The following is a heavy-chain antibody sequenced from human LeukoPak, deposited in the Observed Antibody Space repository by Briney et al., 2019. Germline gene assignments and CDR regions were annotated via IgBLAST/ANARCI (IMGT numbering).Heavy chain of an antibody. Sequence: ASVKVSCRAYGYTFTSYYMHSVRQAPGQGLEWMGIINPSGGSTSYEQKFQGRVTMTRDMSTSTVYIELSILRSENTAIYYCAQIENVAALRYWGEGTLVTVSS. CDR3: AQIENVAALRY. CDR2: INPSGGST. D-gene: IGHD6-6*01. CDR1: GYTFTSYY. J-gene: IGHJ4*02. V-gene: IGHV1-46*01.